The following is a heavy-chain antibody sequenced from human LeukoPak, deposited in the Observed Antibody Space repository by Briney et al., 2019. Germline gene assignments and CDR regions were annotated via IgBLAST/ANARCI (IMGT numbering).Heavy chain of an antibody. CDR1: GGSISNYY. CDR2: IYYSGST. CDR3: ARDRQLGAFDY. V-gene: IGHV4-59*01. Sequence: SETLSLTCSFSGGSISNYYWSWVRQPPGKGLEWIGYIYYSGSTDYNPSLKSRVTISIDTSKNHFSLKLRSVTAADTAVYYCARDRQLGAFDYWGQGTLVTVSS. D-gene: IGHD6-6*01. J-gene: IGHJ4*02.